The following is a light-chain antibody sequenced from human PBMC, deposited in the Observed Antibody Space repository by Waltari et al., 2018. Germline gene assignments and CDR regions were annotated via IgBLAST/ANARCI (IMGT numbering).Light chain of an antibody. J-gene: IGKJ5*01. CDR2: GAS. CDR3: QQNYNFPT. V-gene: IGKV1-39*01. CDR1: ETIKNY. Sequence: DIQMTQSPSSLSTSVGDRVNITCRASETIKNYLNWYQQKPGKGPKLLIYGASSLQSGVPSRFSGSGSGTEVTLTISNLQPEDFATYYCQQNYNFPTFGQGTRLEIK.